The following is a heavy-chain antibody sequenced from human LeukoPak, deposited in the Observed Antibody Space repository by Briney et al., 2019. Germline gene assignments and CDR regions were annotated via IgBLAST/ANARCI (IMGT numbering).Heavy chain of an antibody. CDR3: AGRRGVTIWRWLHL. J-gene: IGHJ4*02. D-gene: IGHD2-15*01. CDR2: IYYSGNT. CDR1: GDSISGGTFY. V-gene: IGHV4-39*01. Sequence: SETLSLTCTVSGDSISGGTFYWSWVRQPPGQGLEWIGNIYYSGNTYYNPSLKSPVTISVDMPKNQFSLNLSSVTVADTAVYYWAGRRGVTIWRWLHLGGQGILVTLS.